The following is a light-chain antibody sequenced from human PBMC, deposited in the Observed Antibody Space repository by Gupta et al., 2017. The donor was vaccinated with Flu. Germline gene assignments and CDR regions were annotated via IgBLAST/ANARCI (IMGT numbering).Light chain of an antibody. Sequence: IAISCTGSSSDVGAYNYVSWYQQHPGKAPKLIIYDVTNRPSGVSTRFSGSKSGNTASLTISGLQAEDEADYYCSSYGAVGLFGGGTKVTVL. CDR2: DVT. J-gene: IGLJ3*02. CDR3: SSYGAVGL. CDR1: SSDVGAYNY. V-gene: IGLV2-14*01.